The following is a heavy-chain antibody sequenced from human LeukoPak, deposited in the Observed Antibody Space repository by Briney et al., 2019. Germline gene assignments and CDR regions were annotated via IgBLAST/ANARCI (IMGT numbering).Heavy chain of an antibody. D-gene: IGHD1-26*01. J-gene: IGHJ4*02. CDR1: GFTFSSYW. V-gene: IGHV3-74*01. CDR2: INSDGGST. CDR3: ARDGRSGNFDK. Sequence: GGSLRLSCAASGFTFSSYWMRWVRQAPGKGLVWVSRINSDGGSTHYADSVKGRFTISRDNAKNTLYLQMNSLRAEDTAVYYCARDGRSGNFDKWGQGTLVSVSS.